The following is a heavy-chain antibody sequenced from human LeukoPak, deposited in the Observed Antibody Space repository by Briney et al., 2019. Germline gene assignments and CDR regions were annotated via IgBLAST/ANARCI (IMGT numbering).Heavy chain of an antibody. CDR1: GFTFSTYA. CDR3: ARGYCTSTSCYNDY. J-gene: IGHJ4*02. CDR2: LSYDGVNK. V-gene: IGHV3-30*04. Sequence: GGSLRLSYAASGFTFSTYAFHWVRQAPGKGLEWVAALSYDGVNKYYADYVKGRFTISRDTSKGSLYLQMNTLRAEDTALYYCARGYCTSTSCYNDYWGQGTLVTVSS. D-gene: IGHD2-2*02.